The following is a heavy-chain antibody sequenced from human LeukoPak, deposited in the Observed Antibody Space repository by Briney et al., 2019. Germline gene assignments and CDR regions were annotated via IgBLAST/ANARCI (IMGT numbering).Heavy chain of an antibody. CDR3: AREIHYDSSGQRTLHAFDM. J-gene: IGHJ3*02. Sequence: ASVKVSCKASGYTFTSYYMHWVRQAPGQGLEWMGIINPSGGSTSYAQKFQGRVTMTRDMSTGTVYMELSSLRSEDTAVYFCAREIHYDSSGQRTLHAFDMWGQGTMVTVSS. CDR1: GYTFTSYY. CDR2: INPSGGST. D-gene: IGHD3-22*01. V-gene: IGHV1-46*01.